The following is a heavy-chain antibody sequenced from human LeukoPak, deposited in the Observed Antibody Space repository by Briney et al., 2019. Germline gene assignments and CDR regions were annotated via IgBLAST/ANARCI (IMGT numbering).Heavy chain of an antibody. CDR2: IIPIFSTA. J-gene: IGHJ4*02. V-gene: IGHV1-69*13. CDR1: GGTFSSYA. Sequence: ASVKVSCKASGGTFSSYAISWVRQAPGQGLEWMGGIIPIFSTADYAQKFQGRVTITADESTSTAYMELSSLRSEDTAVYYCARAPTTVEPGVFDYWGQGTLVTVSS. D-gene: IGHD4-23*01. CDR3: ARAPTTVEPGVFDY.